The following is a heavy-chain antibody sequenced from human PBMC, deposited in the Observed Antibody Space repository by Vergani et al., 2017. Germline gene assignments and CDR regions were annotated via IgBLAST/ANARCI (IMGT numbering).Heavy chain of an antibody. D-gene: IGHD3-9*01. J-gene: IGHJ4*02. V-gene: IGHV3-23*01. CDR1: GFTFSNSA. CDR2: ISGPGLST. CDR3: ARENDILTGRIDY. Sequence: EVQLLESGGGLVQPGGSQRLSCAASGFTFSNSAVSWVRQAPGRGLAWVSSISGPGLSTYYADSVKGRFSISRDNSKNTVFLQMHSLRAEDTALYYCARENDILTGRIDYWGQGTLVTVSS.